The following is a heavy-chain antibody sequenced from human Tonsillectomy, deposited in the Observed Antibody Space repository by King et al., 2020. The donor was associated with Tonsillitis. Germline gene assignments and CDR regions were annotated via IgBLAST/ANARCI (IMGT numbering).Heavy chain of an antibody. Sequence: VQLVESGGGVVQPGRSLRLSCAASGFTFSSYGMHWVRQAPGKGLEWVAVISYDGSNKYYADSVKGRFTISRDNSKNTLYLQMNSLRAEDTAVYYCAKDLGGLRYFDNGHGYDVWGQGTPVTVSS. J-gene: IGHJ6*02. V-gene: IGHV3-30*18. CDR3: AKDLGGLRYFDNGHGYDV. CDR1: GFTFSSYG. D-gene: IGHD3-9*01. CDR2: ISYDGSNK.